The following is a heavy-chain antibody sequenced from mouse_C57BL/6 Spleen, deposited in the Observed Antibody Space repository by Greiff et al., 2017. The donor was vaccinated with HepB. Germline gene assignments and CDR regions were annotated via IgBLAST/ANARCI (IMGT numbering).Heavy chain of an antibody. CDR3: ARSDGNYFYFDY. CDR1: GYTFTDYY. J-gene: IGHJ2*01. V-gene: IGHV1-19*01. D-gene: IGHD2-1*01. Sequence: EVQLQQSGPVLVKPGASVKMSCKASGYTFTDYYMNWVKQSHGKSLEWIGVINPYNGGTSYNQKFKGKATLTVDKSSSTAYMELNSLTSEDSAVYYCARSDGNYFYFDYWGQGTTLTVSS. CDR2: INPYNGGT.